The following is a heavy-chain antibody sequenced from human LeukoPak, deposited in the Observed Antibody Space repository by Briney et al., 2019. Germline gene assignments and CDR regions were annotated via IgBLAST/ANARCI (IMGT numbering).Heavy chain of an antibody. CDR3: TRHRDYGDKIDY. CDR2: THYSGST. J-gene: IGHJ4*02. V-gene: IGHV4-39*01. CDR1: GASVTSASHY. D-gene: IGHD4-23*01. Sequence: PSETLSLTCTVSGASVTSASHYWAWIRHPPGNGLEWIGRTHYSGSTYYSPSLESRFTISGDTSKSQFSLKLTFVTAADTAVYYCTRHRDYGDKIDYWGQGTLVTVSS.